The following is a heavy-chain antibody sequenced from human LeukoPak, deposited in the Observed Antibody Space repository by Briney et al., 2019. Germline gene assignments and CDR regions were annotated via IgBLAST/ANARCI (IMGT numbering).Heavy chain of an antibody. CDR1: GFTFSTYA. Sequence: GGSLRLSCAASGFTFSTYAMSWVRQIPGKGLEWVSAISGSDDGTYYADSVRGRFTISRDNSRNTLYLQMNTLRAEDTAVYFCAKSPVSSCRGSFCYPFDYWGQGNLVTVSS. CDR3: AKSPVSSCRGSFCYPFDY. CDR2: ISGSDDGT. D-gene: IGHD2-15*01. V-gene: IGHV3-23*01. J-gene: IGHJ4*02.